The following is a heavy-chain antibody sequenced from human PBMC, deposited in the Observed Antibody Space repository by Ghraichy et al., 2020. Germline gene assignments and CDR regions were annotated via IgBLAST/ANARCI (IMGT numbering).Heavy chain of an antibody. CDR3: ARGSRVVRFFYYDGMDV. V-gene: IGHV3-48*02. J-gene: IGHJ6*02. Sequence: GGSLRLSCVGSGFTFGSYSMNWVRQSPGKRLEWVSYITSTSSFISYADSVKGRFTISRDNAQNSLSLQMISLRDEDTAVYYGARGSRVVRFFYYDGMDVWGLGTTVTVSS. CDR2: ITSTSSFI. D-gene: IGHD4-23*01. CDR1: GFTFGSYS.